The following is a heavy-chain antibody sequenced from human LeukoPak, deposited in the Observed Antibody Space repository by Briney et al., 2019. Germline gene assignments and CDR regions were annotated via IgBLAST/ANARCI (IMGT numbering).Heavy chain of an antibody. J-gene: IGHJ5*02. Sequence: ASETLSLTCTVSGGSISAHYWSWIRQPAGKGLEWIGRLYTSGTTRYNPSLKSRVTVSVDTSKNQFSLKLNSVTAADTAVYFCARGISADYDYNWFDPWGQGTLVTVSS. CDR2: LYTSGTT. CDR3: ARGISADYDYNWFDP. D-gene: IGHD5-12*01. V-gene: IGHV4-4*07. CDR1: GGSISAHY.